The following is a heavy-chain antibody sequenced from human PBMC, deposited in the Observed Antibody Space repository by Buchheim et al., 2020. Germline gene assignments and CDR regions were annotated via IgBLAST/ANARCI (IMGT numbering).Heavy chain of an antibody. V-gene: IGHV1-46*01. CDR2: INPSGGST. CDR3: ARDSPVVPAAGPGAPYY. D-gene: IGHD2-2*01. J-gene: IGHJ4*02. CDR1: GYTFTSYY. Sequence: QVQLVQSGAEVKKPGASVKVSCKASGYTFTSYYMHWVRQAPGQGLEWMGIINPSGGSTSYAQKFQGRVTMTRDTSTRTVYMELSSLRSEDTAVYYCARDSPVVPAAGPGAPYYWGQGTL.